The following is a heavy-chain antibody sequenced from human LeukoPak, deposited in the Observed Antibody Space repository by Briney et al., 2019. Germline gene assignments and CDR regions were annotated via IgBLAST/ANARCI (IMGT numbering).Heavy chain of an antibody. J-gene: IGHJ4*02. Sequence: PGGSLRLSCAASGFRFGSFWMTWIRQAPGKGLEWVGHIKEDGSQTNYIDSVTGRFTISRDNTKDSLYLQMNSLRAEDTAVYFCVRDVGRFHFDSWGQGILVTVSS. CDR1: GFRFGSFW. CDR3: VRDVGRFHFDS. V-gene: IGHV3-7*01. D-gene: IGHD2-15*01. CDR2: IKEDGSQT.